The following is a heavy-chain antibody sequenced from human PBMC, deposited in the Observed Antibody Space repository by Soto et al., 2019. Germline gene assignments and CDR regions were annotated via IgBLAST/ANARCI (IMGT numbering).Heavy chain of an antibody. V-gene: IGHV3-23*01. CDR1: GFTFSSHA. CDR2: ISGDGRTT. J-gene: IGHJ4*02. D-gene: IGHD3-9*01. Sequence: RGSLRLSCAASGFTFSSHAMNWVRLAPGKGLEWVSTISGDGRTTYYADSVKGRFTISRDNSKSTLSLRMNSLRAEDTAVYYCAKTGVWSYYDILTGYFDSWGQGTLVTVSS. CDR3: AKTGVWSYYDILTGYFDS.